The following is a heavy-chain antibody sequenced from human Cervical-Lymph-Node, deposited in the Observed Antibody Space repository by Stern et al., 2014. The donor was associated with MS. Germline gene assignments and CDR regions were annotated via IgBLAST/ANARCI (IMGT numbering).Heavy chain of an antibody. CDR2: IIPMFGTT. D-gene: IGHD3-22*01. CDR1: GGTFSSYA. J-gene: IGHJ3*02. Sequence: VQLEESGAEVKKPGSSVKVSCKASGGTFSSYAITWVRQAPGRGLEWMGEIIPMFGTTKYEQKFQGRVTIIAEGPTTTAYMELSSLRSEDTAVYYCARRDYYDSSGYYGDAFDIWGQGTMVTVSS. V-gene: IGHV1-69*01. CDR3: ARRDYYDSSGYYGDAFDI.